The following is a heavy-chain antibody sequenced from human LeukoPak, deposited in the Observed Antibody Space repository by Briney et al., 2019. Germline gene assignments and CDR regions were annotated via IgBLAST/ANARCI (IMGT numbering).Heavy chain of an antibody. D-gene: IGHD1-7*01. J-gene: IGHJ5*01. Sequence: QSGGSLRLSCAAPGFSFSAYEMHWVRQGPGKVLEWVSAIAPSGRTYYIESVKGRFTISRENAKNSVFLQMNSLRAGDTAVYYCVRDLGTGTTYTNRFDSWGQGALVTVSS. CDR1: GFSFSAYE. V-gene: IGHV3-13*01. CDR2: IAPSGRT. CDR3: VRDLGTGTTYTNRFDS.